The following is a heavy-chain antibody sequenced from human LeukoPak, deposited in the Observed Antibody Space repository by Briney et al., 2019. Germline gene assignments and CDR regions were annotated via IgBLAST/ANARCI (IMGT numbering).Heavy chain of an antibody. CDR2: IYHSGST. J-gene: IGHJ4*02. CDR1: GGSISSGGYS. V-gene: IGHV4-30-2*01. Sequence: SETLSLTCAVSGGSISSGGYSWSWIRQPPGKGLEWIGYIYHSGSTYYNPSLKSRVTISVDRSKNQFSLKLSSVTAADTAVYYCARARLHFWSGYYIDYWGQGTLVTVSS. D-gene: IGHD3-3*02. CDR3: ARARLHFWSGYYIDY.